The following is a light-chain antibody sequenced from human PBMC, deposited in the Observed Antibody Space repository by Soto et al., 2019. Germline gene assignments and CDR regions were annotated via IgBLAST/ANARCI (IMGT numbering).Light chain of an antibody. Sequence: ETVLTQSPATLSPSPGETATLSCRASQRVTNNLAWYQWKLGQPPRLLIYGASTRATGIPVRFRGSGSGTEFTLTISSLQSEDSAVYYCQQHHNWPWTVGQGTRVELK. CDR3: QQHHNWPWT. CDR2: GAS. CDR1: QRVTNN. V-gene: IGKV3-15*01. J-gene: IGKJ1*01.